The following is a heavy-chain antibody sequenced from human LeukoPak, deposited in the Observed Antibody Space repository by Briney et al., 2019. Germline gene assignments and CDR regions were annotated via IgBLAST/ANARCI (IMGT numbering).Heavy chain of an antibody. CDR2: IYSSGTT. CDR1: GGSISNYY. CDR3: ARASYGGYGRKNDY. Sequence: PSETLSLTCTVSGGSISNYYWSWIRQPAGKGLEWIGRIYSSGTTNSSPSLKSRVTMSVDTSKNQFSLKLSSVTAADTAVYYCARASYGGYGRKNDYWGQGTLVTVSS. D-gene: IGHD5-12*01. J-gene: IGHJ4*02. V-gene: IGHV4-4*07.